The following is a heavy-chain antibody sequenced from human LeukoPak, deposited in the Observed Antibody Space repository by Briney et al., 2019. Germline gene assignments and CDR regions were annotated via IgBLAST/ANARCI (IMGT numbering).Heavy chain of an antibody. Sequence: GGSLRLSCAASGFTFSSYWMHWVRQAPGKGLVWVSRINSDGSSTSYADSVKGRFTISRDNAKNTLYLQMNSLRAEDTAVYYWERGRLDYYVSSGYHDYWGQGTLVTVSS. CDR3: ERGRLDYYVSSGYHDY. J-gene: IGHJ4*02. V-gene: IGHV3-74*01. CDR1: GFTFSSYW. CDR2: INSDGSST. D-gene: IGHD3-22*01.